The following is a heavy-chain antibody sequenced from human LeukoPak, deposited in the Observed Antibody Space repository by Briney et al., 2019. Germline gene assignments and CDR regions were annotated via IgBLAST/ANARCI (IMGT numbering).Heavy chain of an antibody. CDR2: INHSGST. D-gene: IGHD6-6*01. J-gene: IGHJ6*03. V-gene: IGHV4-34*01. CDR3: ARVIAARFSKYYYYYYMDV. Sequence: SETLSLTCAVYGGSFSGYYWSWIRQPPGKGLGWIGEINHSGSTNYNPSLKSRVTISVDTSKNQFSLKLSSVTAADTAVYYCARVIAARFSKYYYYYYMDVWGKGTTVTVSS. CDR1: GGSFSGYY.